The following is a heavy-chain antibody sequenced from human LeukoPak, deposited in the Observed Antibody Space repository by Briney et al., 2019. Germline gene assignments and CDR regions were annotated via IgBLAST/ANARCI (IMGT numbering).Heavy chain of an antibody. CDR2: IRYDGSNK. CDR3: ASFPPYMVRNDAFDI. V-gene: IGHV3-30*02. CDR1: GFTFSSDG. Sequence: GGSLRLSCAASGFTFSSDGMHWVRQAPPQGLDWVAFIRYDGSNKYYADSLKGRFTLSRDNSQNTRYLQMNSLRAEDTAVYYCASFPPYMVRNDAFDIWGQGTMVTVSS. D-gene: IGHD3-10*01. J-gene: IGHJ3*02.